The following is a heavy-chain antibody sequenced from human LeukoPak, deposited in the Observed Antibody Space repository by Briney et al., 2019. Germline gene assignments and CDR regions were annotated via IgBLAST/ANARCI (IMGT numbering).Heavy chain of an antibody. CDR2: INHSGST. CDR3: ARGPYDYVWGTIDY. V-gene: IGHV4-34*01. J-gene: IGHJ4*02. Sequence: SETLSLICAVYGGFFSGYYWRWMRQPPGKGVEWREAINHSGSTNYNPSLKSRVTISVDPSKNQFSLKLSSVTAADTAVYYCARGPYDYVWGTIDYWGQGTLVTVSS. CDR1: GGFFSGYY. D-gene: IGHD3-16*01.